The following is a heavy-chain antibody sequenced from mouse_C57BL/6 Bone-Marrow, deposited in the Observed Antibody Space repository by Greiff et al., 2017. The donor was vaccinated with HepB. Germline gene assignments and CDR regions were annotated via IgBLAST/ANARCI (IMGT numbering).Heavy chain of an antibody. Sequence: VKLMESGAELVRPGTSVKVSCKASGYAFTNYLIEWVKQRPGQGLEWIGVINPGSGGTNYNEKFKGKATLTADKSSSTAYMQLSSLTSEDSAVYFCARSGWLLRDYWGQGTTLTVSS. CDR2: INPGSGGT. J-gene: IGHJ2*01. CDR1: GYAFTNYL. D-gene: IGHD2-3*01. CDR3: ARSGWLLRDY. V-gene: IGHV1-54*01.